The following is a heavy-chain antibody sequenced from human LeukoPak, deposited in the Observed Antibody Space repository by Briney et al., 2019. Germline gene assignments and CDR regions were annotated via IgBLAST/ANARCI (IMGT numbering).Heavy chain of an antibody. CDR2: IYHSGST. D-gene: IGHD6-13*01. J-gene: IGHJ4*02. CDR1: GGSISSGGYY. V-gene: IGHV4-30-2*01. Sequence: SETLSLTCTVSGGSISSGGYYWSWIRQPPGKGLEWIGYIYHSGSTYYNPSLKSRVTISVDRSKNQFSLKLSSVTAADTAVYYCARAEVGPGIAAAGTGEHYFDYWGQGTLATVSS. CDR3: ARAEVGPGIAAAGTGEHYFDY.